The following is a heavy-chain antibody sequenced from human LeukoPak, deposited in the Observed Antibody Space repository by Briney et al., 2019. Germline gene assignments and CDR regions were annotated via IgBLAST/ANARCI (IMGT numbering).Heavy chain of an antibody. J-gene: IGHJ4*02. CDR1: GGSFSGYY. V-gene: IGHV4-34*01. D-gene: IGHD6-6*01. CDR3: ARAGIAARLSHFDY. Sequence: SETLSLTCAVYGGSFSGYYWSWIRQPPGKGLEWIGEINHSGSTNYNPSLKSRVTISVGTSKNQFSLKLSSVTAADTAVYYCARAGIAARLSHFDYWGQGTLVTVSS. CDR2: INHSGST.